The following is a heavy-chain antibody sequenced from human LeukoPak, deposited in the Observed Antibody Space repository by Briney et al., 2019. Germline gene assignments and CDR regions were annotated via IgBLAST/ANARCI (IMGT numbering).Heavy chain of an antibody. D-gene: IGHD3-10*01. J-gene: IGHJ4*02. CDR1: GGSFSSYY. V-gene: IGHV4-34*01. Sequence: ASETLSLTCAVSGGSFSSYYWSWVRQPPGKGLEWIGYINYSGSSNYNPSLKIRVTISVDTSKNQSSLKLSSVTAGDTTVDYCGRSNHNPPLHSRGAITVDTSKNKYSLKLHTVTAADKAADYYASEREYCYGSGSYYGGWGQGTLVTVSS. CDR3: GRSNHNPPLHSRGAITVDTSKNKYSLKLHTVTAADKAADYYASEREYCYGSGSYYGG. CDR2: INYSGSS.